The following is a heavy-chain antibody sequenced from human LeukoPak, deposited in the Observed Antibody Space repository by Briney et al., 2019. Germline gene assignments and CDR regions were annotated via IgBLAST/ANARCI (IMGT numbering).Heavy chain of an antibody. Sequence: SQTLSLTCTVSGGSISSGDYYWSWIRQPPGKGLEWIGYIYYSGSTYYNPSLKSRVTISVDTSKNQFSLKLSSVTAADTAVYYCAREYDFWSGLGHKNWFDPWGQGTLVTVSS. CDR3: AREYDFWSGLGHKNWFDP. CDR1: GGSISSGDYY. V-gene: IGHV4-30-4*08. D-gene: IGHD3-3*01. CDR2: IYYSGST. J-gene: IGHJ5*02.